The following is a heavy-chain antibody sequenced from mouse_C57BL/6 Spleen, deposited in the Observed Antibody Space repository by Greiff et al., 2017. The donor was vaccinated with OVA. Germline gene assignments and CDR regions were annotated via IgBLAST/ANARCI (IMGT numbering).Heavy chain of an antibody. J-gene: IGHJ2*01. CDR1: GYTFTDYE. V-gene: IGHV1-15*01. Sequence: QVQLKESGAELVRPGASVTLSCKASGYTFTDYEMHWVKQTPVHGLEWIGAIDTETGGTAYNQKFKGKAILTADKSSSTAYMELRSLTSEDSAVYYCTRERKNWDVSYFDYWGQGTTLTVSS. CDR2: IDTETGGT. D-gene: IGHD4-1*01. CDR3: TRERKNWDVSYFDY.